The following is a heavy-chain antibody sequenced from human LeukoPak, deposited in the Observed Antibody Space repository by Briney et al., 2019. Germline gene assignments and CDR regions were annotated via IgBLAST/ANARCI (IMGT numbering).Heavy chain of an antibody. CDR2: ISSSSTYT. Sequence: PGGSLRLSCAASGFTFSDYYMSWIRQAPGKGLEWVSYISSSSTYTTYADSVKGRFTISRDNAKNSLYLQMNSLRGEDTAAYYCARLGSIAAAGTPDYWGQGTPVTVSS. J-gene: IGHJ4*02. D-gene: IGHD6-13*01. CDR1: GFTFSDYY. CDR3: ARLGSIAAAGTPDY. V-gene: IGHV3-11*06.